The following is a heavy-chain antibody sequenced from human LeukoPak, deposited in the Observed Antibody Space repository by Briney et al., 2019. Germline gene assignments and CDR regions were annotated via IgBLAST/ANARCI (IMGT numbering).Heavy chain of an antibody. Sequence: PSETLSLTCTVPGGSISSSSYYWGWIRQPPGKGLEWIGSIYYSGSTNYNPSLKSRVTISVDTSKNQFSLKLSSVTAADTAVYYCARGEYDFWSGNAFDIWGQGTMVTVSS. CDR1: GGSISSSSYY. D-gene: IGHD3-3*01. V-gene: IGHV4-39*07. J-gene: IGHJ3*02. CDR3: ARGEYDFWSGNAFDI. CDR2: IYYSGST.